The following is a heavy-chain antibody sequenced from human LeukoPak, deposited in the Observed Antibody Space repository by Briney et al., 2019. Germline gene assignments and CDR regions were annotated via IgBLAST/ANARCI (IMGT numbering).Heavy chain of an antibody. J-gene: IGHJ4*02. V-gene: IGHV1-2*02. CDR1: GYTFTGYY. D-gene: IGHD4/OR15-4a*01. CDR2: INPNSGDT. Sequence: GASVKVSCKASGYTFTGYYMHWVRQAPGQGLEWMGWINPNSGDTNYAQKFQGRVTMTRDTSISTAYMEVSRLRSDDTAVYYCASPGGHDYIDYWGQGTLVTVSS. CDR3: ASPGGHDYIDY.